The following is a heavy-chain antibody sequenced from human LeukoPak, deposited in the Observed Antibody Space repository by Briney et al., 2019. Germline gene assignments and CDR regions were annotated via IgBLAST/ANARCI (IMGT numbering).Heavy chain of an antibody. CDR1: GFTFSSYS. D-gene: IGHD7-27*01. CDR2: ISSSSSYI. V-gene: IGHV3-21*01. CDR3: ARDSRELKLTGDARLVDY. Sequence: GGSLRLSCAASGFTFSSYSMNWVRQAPGKGLEWVSSISSSSSYIYYADSVKGRFTISRDNAKNSLYLQMNSQRAEDTAVYYCARDSRELKLTGDARLVDYWGQGTLVTVSS. J-gene: IGHJ4*02.